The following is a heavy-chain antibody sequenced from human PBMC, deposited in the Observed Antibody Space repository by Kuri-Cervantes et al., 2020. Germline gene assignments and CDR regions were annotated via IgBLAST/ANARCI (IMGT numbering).Heavy chain of an antibody. J-gene: IGHJ3*02. CDR1: GGSISSYY. Sequence: SETLSLTCTVSGGSISSYYWSWIRQPSGKGLEWIGYIYYSGSTNYNPSLKSRVTISVDTSKNQFSLRLSSVTAADTAVYYCATRGAYCGGDCYPGDAFDIWGQGTMVTVSS. V-gene: IGHV4-59*12. D-gene: IGHD2-21*02. CDR2: IYYSGST. CDR3: ATRGAYCGGDCYPGDAFDI.